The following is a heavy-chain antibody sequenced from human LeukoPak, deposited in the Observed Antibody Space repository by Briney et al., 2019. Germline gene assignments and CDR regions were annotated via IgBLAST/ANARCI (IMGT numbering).Heavy chain of an antibody. CDR3: ARVRGEDYYDSSGYYYFDY. J-gene: IGHJ4*02. CDR2: IIPIFGTA. D-gene: IGHD3-22*01. Sequence: GSSVKGSCKASGGTFISYAISWVRQAPGQGLEWMGGIIPIFGTANYAQKFQGRVTITTDESTSTAYMELSSLRSEDTAVYYCARVRGEDYYDSSGYYYFDYWGQGTLVTVSS. V-gene: IGHV1-69*05. CDR1: GGTFISYA.